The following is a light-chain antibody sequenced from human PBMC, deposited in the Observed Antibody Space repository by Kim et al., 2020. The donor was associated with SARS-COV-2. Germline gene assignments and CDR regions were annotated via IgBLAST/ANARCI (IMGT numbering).Light chain of an antibody. CDR1: QSISSW. Sequence: ASVGDRVTITCRASQSISSWLAWYQQKPGKAPKLLIYDASSLESGVPSRFSGSGSGTEFTLTISSLQPDDFATYYCQQCNSYSYTFGQGTKVDIK. J-gene: IGKJ2*01. V-gene: IGKV1-5*01. CDR2: DAS. CDR3: QQCNSYSYT.